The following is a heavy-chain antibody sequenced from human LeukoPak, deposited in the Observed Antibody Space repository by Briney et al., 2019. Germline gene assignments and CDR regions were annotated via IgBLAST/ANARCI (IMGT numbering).Heavy chain of an antibody. V-gene: IGHV1-69*04. J-gene: IGHJ3*02. CDR1: GGTFSSYA. Sequence: SVTVSCKASGGTFSSYAISWVRQAPGQGLEWMGRIIPILGIANYAQKFQGRVTITADKSTSTAYMELSSLRSEDTAVYYCAIHYSSSWFDAFDIWGQGTMVTVSS. CDR2: IIPILGIA. D-gene: IGHD6-13*01. CDR3: AIHYSSSWFDAFDI.